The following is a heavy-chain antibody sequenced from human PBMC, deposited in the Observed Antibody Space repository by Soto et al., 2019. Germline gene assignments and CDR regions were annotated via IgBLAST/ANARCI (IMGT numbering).Heavy chain of an antibody. CDR2: ISDDGSNK. Sequence: QVQLVESGGGVVQPGRSLRLSCTTSRFTFSNYGIHWVRQAPGKGLEWVAVISDDGSNKYYVDSVKGRFTISRDNSKDTVYLEINNLRPEDTAVYYCAKEGIELWSAFDSWGQGILVSVSS. J-gene: IGHJ4*02. CDR1: RFTFSNYG. D-gene: IGHD5-18*01. CDR3: AKEGIELWSAFDS. V-gene: IGHV3-30*18.